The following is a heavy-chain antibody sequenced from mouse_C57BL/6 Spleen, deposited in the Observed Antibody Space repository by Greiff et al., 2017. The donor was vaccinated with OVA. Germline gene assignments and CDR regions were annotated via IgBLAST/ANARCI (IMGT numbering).Heavy chain of an antibody. CDR1: GYTFTSYG. CDR2: IYPRSGNT. V-gene: IGHV1-81*01. J-gene: IGHJ2*01. D-gene: IGHD2-5*01. Sequence: LQESGAELARPGASVKLSCKASGYTFTSYGISWVKQRTGQGLEWIGEIYPRSGNTYYNEKFKGKATLTADKSSSTAYMELRSLTSEDSAVYFCARSGDYYSNPFDYWGQGTTLTVSS. CDR3: ARSGDYYSNPFDY.